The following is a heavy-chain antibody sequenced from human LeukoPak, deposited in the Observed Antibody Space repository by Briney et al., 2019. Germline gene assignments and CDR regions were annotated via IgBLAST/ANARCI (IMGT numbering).Heavy chain of an antibody. CDR1: GFMFSTYS. Sequence: GGSLRLSCAASGFMFSTYSMNWVRQAPGKGLEWVAVISYDGSNKYYADSVKGRFTISRDNSKNTLYLQMNSLRAEDTAVYYCAKDRASITIFGVVQHLPLWGQGTLVTVSS. V-gene: IGHV3-30*18. J-gene: IGHJ4*02. CDR2: ISYDGSNK. CDR3: AKDRASITIFGVVQHLPL. D-gene: IGHD3-3*01.